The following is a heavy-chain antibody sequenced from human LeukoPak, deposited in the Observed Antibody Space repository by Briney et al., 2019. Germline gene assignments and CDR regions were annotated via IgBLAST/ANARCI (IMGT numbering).Heavy chain of an antibody. CDR1: GFTFSSYG. D-gene: IGHD3-22*01. J-gene: IGHJ4*02. CDR2: ISYDGSNK. Sequence: GRSLRLSCAASGFTFSSYGMHWVRQAPGKGLEWVAVISYDGSNKYYADSVKDRLTISRDNSKNTLYLQMNSLRAEDTAVYYCAKDQNYYDTSGELYHVYWGQGTLVTVSS. V-gene: IGHV3-30*18. CDR3: AKDQNYYDTSGELYHVY.